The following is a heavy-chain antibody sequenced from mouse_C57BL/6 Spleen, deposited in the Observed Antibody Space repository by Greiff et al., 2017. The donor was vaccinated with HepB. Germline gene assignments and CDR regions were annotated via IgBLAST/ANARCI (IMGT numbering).Heavy chain of an antibody. D-gene: IGHD2-5*01. Sequence: DVKLQESGPGLVKPSQSLSLTCSVTGYSINSGYYWNWIRQFPGNKLEWMGYISYDGSNNYNPSLKNRISITRDTSKNQFFLKLNSVTTEDTATYYCARDGGYSNYDYFDYWGQGTTLTVSS. J-gene: IGHJ2*01. CDR3: ARDGGYSNYDYFDY. V-gene: IGHV3-6*01. CDR2: ISYDGSN. CDR1: GYSINSGYY.